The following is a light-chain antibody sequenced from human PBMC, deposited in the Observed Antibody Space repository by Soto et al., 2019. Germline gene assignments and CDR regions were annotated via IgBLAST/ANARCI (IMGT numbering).Light chain of an antibody. CDR1: QSLTSNF. CDR3: QQYGDSAFT. Sequence: EIVLTQSPGTLSSSPGERATLSCRASQSLTSNFLAWYQQKPDQAPRLLISGTSNRATGIPDRFSGSGSGTAFTLTISRLEPDDFAVYYCQQYGDSAFTFGPGTKVDIK. V-gene: IGKV3-20*01. CDR2: GTS. J-gene: IGKJ3*01.